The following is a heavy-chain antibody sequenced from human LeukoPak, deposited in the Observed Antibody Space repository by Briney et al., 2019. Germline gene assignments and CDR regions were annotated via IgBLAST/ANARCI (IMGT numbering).Heavy chain of an antibody. CDR2: IDPNSGDT. CDR1: GYTFTGYY. J-gene: IGHJ6*02. Sequence: ASVKVSCKAFGYTFTGYYMHWVRQAPGQGLEWMGRIDPNSGDTKYAPTFQGRVTMTRDTSITTAYMEVSRLRSDDTAVYFCARTDGMDVWGQGTTVTVSS. V-gene: IGHV1-2*06. CDR3: ARTDGMDV.